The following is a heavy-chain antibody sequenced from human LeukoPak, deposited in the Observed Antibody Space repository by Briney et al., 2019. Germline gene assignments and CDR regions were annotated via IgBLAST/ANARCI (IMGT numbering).Heavy chain of an antibody. Sequence: PSETLSLTCTVSGGSISSGSYYWSWIRQPAGKGLEWIGRIYTSGSTNYNPSLKSRVTISVDTSKNQFSLKLSSVTAADTAVYYCAREAESFYCRGGSCSDDYFDHWGQGTLVTVSS. J-gene: IGHJ4*02. CDR1: GGSISSGSYY. V-gene: IGHV4-61*02. CDR3: AREAESFYCRGGSCSDDYFDH. CDR2: IYTSGST. D-gene: IGHD2-15*01.